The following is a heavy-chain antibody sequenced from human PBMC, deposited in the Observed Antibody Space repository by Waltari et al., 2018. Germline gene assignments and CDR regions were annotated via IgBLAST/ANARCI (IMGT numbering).Heavy chain of an antibody. CDR3: AKNEKFCIKAACYDS. CDR1: GFPFTTHS. J-gene: IGHJ4*02. Sequence: EVQLLESGGDLVQPGGSLSLSCAASGFPFTTHSMPWVRTAPGKGLEWVSVITSSGDATYYAGSVKGRFTISRDNSRNTLNLHMSSLRAEDTATYYCAKNEKFCIKAACYDSWGQGTLVTVSS. D-gene: IGHD2-8*01. V-gene: IGHV3-23*01. CDR2: ITSSGDAT.